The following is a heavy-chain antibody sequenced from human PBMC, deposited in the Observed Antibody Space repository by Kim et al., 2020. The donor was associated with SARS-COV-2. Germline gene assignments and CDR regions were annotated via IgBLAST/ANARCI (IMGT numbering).Heavy chain of an antibody. CDR2: ISSSDNNI. CDR1: GFTFNTYG. V-gene: IGHV3-48*03. Sequence: GGSLRLSCAASGFTFNTYGMSWVRQAPGKGPEWLAYISSSDNNIYYAYSVKGRFTISRDNAKNSLYLQMNSLRVEETAVYYCARSGGYWGQGTLVTVSS. CDR3: ARSGGY. J-gene: IGHJ4*02.